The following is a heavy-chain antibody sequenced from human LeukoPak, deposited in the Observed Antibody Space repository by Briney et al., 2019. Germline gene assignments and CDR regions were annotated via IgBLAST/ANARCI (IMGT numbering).Heavy chain of an antibody. V-gene: IGHV3-7*01. CDR3: ARDLDIVVVPAAMVPDY. J-gene: IGHJ4*02. CDR2: IKQDGSEK. CDR1: GFTFSSYW. Sequence: GGSLRLSCAASGFTFSSYWMSWVRQAPGKGLEWVANIKQDGSEKYYVDSVKGRFTISRDNAKNALYLQMNSLRAEDTAVYYCARDLDIVVVPAAMVPDYWGQGTLVTVSS. D-gene: IGHD2-2*03.